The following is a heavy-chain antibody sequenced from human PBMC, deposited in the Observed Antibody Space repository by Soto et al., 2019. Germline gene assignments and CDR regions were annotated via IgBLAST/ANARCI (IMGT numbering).Heavy chain of an antibody. CDR2: ISGSGGST. J-gene: IGHJ4*02. Sequence: PGGSLRLSCAASGFTFSSYAMSWVRQAPGKGLEWVSAISGSGGSTYYADSVKGRFTISRDNSKNTLYLQMNSLRAEDTAVYYCAKDYGSGSYYAGCDYWGQGTLVTISS. CDR1: GFTFSSYA. V-gene: IGHV3-23*01. CDR3: AKDYGSGSYYAGCDY. D-gene: IGHD3-10*01.